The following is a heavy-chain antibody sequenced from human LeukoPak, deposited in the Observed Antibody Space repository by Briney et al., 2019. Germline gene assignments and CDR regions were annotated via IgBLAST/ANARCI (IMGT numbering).Heavy chain of an antibody. V-gene: IGHV5-51*01. D-gene: IGHD6-19*01. J-gene: IGHJ4*02. Sequence: GESLKISCKGSGFSFTNYWIAWVRQMPGKGLEWMGIICPDDSDTRYGPSFQGQVTISADKSISTAYLQWSSLKASDTAMYYCARHPVPGIAVAVDYWGQGTLVTVSS. CDR3: ARHPVPGIAVAVDY. CDR1: GFSFTNYW. CDR2: ICPDDSDT.